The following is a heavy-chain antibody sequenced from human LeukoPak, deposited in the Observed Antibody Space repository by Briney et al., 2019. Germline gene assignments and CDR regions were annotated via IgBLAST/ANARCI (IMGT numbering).Heavy chain of an antibody. D-gene: IGHD3-10*01. CDR3: ARGLLWFGGVGPEMDWFDP. CDR1: GGSFSGYY. J-gene: IGHJ5*02. CDR2: INHSGST. Sequence: PSETLSLTCAVYGGSFSGYYWSWIRQPPGKGLEWIGEINHSGSTNYNPSLKSRVTISVDTSKNQFSLKLSSVTAADTAVYYCARGLLWFGGVGPEMDWFDPWGQGTLVTVSS. V-gene: IGHV4-34*01.